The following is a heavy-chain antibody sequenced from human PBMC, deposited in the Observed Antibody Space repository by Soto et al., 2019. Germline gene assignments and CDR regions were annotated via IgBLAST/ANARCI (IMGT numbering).Heavy chain of an antibody. D-gene: IGHD3-3*01. J-gene: IGHJ6*02. CDR2: IYYSGST. Sequence: PSETLSLTCTVSGGSISSYYWSWIRQPPGKGLEWIGYIYYSGSTNYNPSLKSRVTMSVDTSNNQFSLKLRSVTAADTAVYYCARGAPSWRFLEWFHNPNDYYYYGMDVWGQGTTVTVSS. V-gene: IGHV4-59*01. CDR1: GGSISSYY. CDR3: ARGAPSWRFLEWFHNPNDYYYYGMDV.